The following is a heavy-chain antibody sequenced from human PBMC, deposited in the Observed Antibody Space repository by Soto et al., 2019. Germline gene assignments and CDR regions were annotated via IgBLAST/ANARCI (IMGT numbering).Heavy chain of an antibody. CDR2: TNEDGSIT. J-gene: IGHJ4*02. V-gene: IGHV3-74*01. CDR1: GFIFSSYW. CDR3: TRDGGGGGGY. Sequence: EVQLVESGGGLVQPGGSLRLSCEVSGFIFSSYWMHWVRQVPGKGLVWVSRTNEDGSITNYADSVRGRFTISRDNAKNPFYLEMNGLGVEDRVVYYCTRDGGGGGGYWGQGTLVTVSS. D-gene: IGHD2-15*01.